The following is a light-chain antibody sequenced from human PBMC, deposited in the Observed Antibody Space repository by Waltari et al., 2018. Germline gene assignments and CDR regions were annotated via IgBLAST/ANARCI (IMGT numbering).Light chain of an antibody. CDR3: AAWDDSLSGRV. J-gene: IGLJ3*02. CDR1: RSTTGRTY. V-gene: IGLV1-47*01. CDR2: RKN. Sequence: QSVLTQPPSASGTPGQRVTLLCSGRRSTTGRTYVYWYQHLPGTAPKLLYNRKNQLPSWVPDRFSGSKSGTSASLAISGLRSEDEAYYYCAAWDDSLSGRVFGGGTKVTVL.